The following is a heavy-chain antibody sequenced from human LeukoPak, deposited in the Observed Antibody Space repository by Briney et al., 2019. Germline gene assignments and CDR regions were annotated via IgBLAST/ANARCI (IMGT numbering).Heavy chain of an antibody. CDR1: GFTFSSYG. Sequence: PGGSLRLSCAASGFTFSSYGIHWVRQAPGKGLEWVTILWYDGNNKYHADSVKGRFTISRDTSKNTVYLQMNSLRPEDTAVYYCARSQGSTYNPRSGFDYWGQGTLVTVSS. CDR2: LWYDGNNK. CDR3: ARSQGSTYNPRSGFDY. D-gene: IGHD1-14*01. V-gene: IGHV3-33*01. J-gene: IGHJ4*02.